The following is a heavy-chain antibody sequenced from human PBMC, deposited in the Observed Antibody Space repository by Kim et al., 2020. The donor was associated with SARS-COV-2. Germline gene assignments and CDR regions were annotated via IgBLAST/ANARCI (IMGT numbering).Heavy chain of an antibody. CDR1: GFIFSTYW. Sequence: GGSLRLSCAASGFIFSTYWMHWVRQAPGKGPVWVSHIKGDGNTIWYADSVRGRFTTSRDNAKNTLYLQMNSLRAEDTAVYYCAREIRGGNDYWGQGTLVTVSS. CDR3: AREIRGGNDY. CDR2: IKGDGNTI. J-gene: IGHJ4*02. V-gene: IGHV3-74*01. D-gene: IGHD3-10*01.